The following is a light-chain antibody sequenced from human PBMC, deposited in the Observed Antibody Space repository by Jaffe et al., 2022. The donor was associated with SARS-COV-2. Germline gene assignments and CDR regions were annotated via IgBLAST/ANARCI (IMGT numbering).Light chain of an antibody. CDR2: AAS. CDR1: QSISNS. V-gene: IGKV1-39*01. Sequence: DIQMTQSPSSLSASVGDRVTITCRASQSISNSLNWYQHKPGQAPELLIYAASSLQRGVPSRFSGSGSGTDFTLTISSLQREDFAIYYCQQSYSTPRTFGQGTKLEIK. J-gene: IGKJ2*01. CDR3: QQSYSTPRT.